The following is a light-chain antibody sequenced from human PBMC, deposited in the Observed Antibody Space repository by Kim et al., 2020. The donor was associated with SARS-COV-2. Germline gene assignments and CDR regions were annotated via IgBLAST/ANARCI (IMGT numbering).Light chain of an antibody. J-gene: IGLJ3*02. CDR1: SSNVGSNS. Sequence: QLVLTQPPSASGTPGQRVTISCSGSSSNVGSNSISWYQQFPGTAPKLLIYSNDQRPSGVPDRFSGSKSGTSASLAISGLQSEDEADYYCAAWDDSLNGPVFGGGTQLTVL. V-gene: IGLV1-44*01. CDR2: SND. CDR3: AAWDDSLNGPV.